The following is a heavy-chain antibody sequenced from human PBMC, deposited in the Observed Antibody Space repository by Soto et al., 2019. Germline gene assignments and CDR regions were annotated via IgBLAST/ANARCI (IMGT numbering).Heavy chain of an antibody. Sequence: SETLSLTCTVSGGSISSYYWSWIRQPPGKGLEWIGYIYYSGSTNYNPSLKSRVTISVDTSKNQFSLKLSSVTAADTAVYYCARHGRDSSGCDYWGQGTLVTSPQ. D-gene: IGHD6-19*01. J-gene: IGHJ4*02. CDR1: GGSISSYY. CDR2: IYYSGST. CDR3: ARHGRDSSGCDY. V-gene: IGHV4-59*08.